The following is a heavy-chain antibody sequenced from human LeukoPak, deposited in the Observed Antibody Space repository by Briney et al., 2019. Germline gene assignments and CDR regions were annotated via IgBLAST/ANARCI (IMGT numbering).Heavy chain of an antibody. CDR1: GGTFSSYA. J-gene: IGHJ4*02. Sequence: GASVKVSCKASGGTFSSYAISWVRQAPGQGLEWMGVIIPIFGTANYAQKFQGRVTITADESTSTAYMELSSLRSEDTAVYYCARDLAQVAGTDYWGQGTLVTVSS. V-gene: IGHV1-69*13. CDR3: ARDLAQVAGTDY. CDR2: IIPIFGTA. D-gene: IGHD6-19*01.